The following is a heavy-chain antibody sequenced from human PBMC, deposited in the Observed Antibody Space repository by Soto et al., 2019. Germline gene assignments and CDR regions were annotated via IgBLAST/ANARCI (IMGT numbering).Heavy chain of an antibody. CDR3: NTDFRSSVLRFLEWSRDWFDP. CDR2: IKSKTDGGTT. D-gene: IGHD3-3*01. J-gene: IGHJ5*02. V-gene: IGHV3-15*07. CDR1: GFTFSNAW. Sequence: SLRLSRAASGFTFSNAWMNWVRQAPGKGLEWVGRIKSKTDGGTTDYAAPVKGRFTISRDDSKNTLYLQMNSLKTEGTAVYYCNTDFRSSVLRFLEWSRDWFDPWGQGTLVTVSS.